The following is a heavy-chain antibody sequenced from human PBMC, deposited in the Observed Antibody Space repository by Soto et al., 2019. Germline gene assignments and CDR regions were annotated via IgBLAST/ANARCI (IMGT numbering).Heavy chain of an antibody. V-gene: IGHV3-9*01. CDR1: GFTFDDYA. J-gene: IGHJ4*02. CDR2: ISCHSGNI. CDR3: VKEGDKAAILPYFDH. D-gene: IGHD5-18*01. Sequence: SLRRSWAASGFTFDDYAMHWVRQAPGKSLECVSVISCHSGNIAYAYTFKGRFTISRENANNSMYLQMNSLRVDDTAVYYCVKEGDKAAILPYFDHWGQGTLVTVSS.